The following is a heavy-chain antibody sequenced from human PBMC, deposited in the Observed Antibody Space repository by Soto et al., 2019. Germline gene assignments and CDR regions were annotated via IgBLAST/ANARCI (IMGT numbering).Heavy chain of an antibody. V-gene: IGHV3-9*01. Sequence: GGSLRLSCAASGFTFDDYAMHWVRQAPGKGLEWVSGISWISGSIGYADSVKGRFTISRDNAKNSLYLQMNSLRAEDTALYYCAKLSSGLLVPSYMDVWGKGTTVTVSS. D-gene: IGHD3-10*01. J-gene: IGHJ6*03. CDR3: AKLSSGLLVPSYMDV. CDR2: ISWISGSI. CDR1: GFTFDDYA.